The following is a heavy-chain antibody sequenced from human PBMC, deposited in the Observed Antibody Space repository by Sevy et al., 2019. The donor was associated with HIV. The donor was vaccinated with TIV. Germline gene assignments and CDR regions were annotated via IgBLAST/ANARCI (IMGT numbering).Heavy chain of an antibody. Sequence: GGSLRLSCVASGFTFDTYTMNWVRQAPGKGLEWVSSISGSSNYIYYADSVKGRFTISRDNAKNSLFLQMNSLRVEDTVLYYCARPYGSGSWEAFDIWGQGTKVTVSS. CDR1: GFTFDTYT. J-gene: IGHJ3*02. CDR3: ARPYGSGSWEAFDI. V-gene: IGHV3-21*01. D-gene: IGHD3-10*01. CDR2: ISGSSNYI.